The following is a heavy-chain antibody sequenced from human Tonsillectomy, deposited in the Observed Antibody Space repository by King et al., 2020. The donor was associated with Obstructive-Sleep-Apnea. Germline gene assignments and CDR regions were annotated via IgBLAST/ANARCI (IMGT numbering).Heavy chain of an antibody. D-gene: IGHD3-10*01. J-gene: IGHJ6*02. CDR2: ISYDGSNK. V-gene: IGHV3-30*18. Sequence: VQLVESGGGVVQPGRSLRLSCAASGFTFSSYGMHWVRQAPGKGLEWVSVISYDGSNKYYADSVKGRFTISRDNSKTTLYLQINSLRAEDTAVYYCAKDYATMVRGVLYYYYYGMDVWGQGTTVTVSS. CDR1: GFTFSSYG. CDR3: AKDYATMVRGVLYYYYYGMDV.